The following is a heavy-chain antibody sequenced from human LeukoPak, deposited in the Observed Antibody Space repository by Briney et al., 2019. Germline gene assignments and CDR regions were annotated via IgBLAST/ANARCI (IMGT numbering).Heavy chain of an antibody. D-gene: IGHD3-10*01. CDR3: ARDTYYYGSGSYSYNWFDP. CDR2: ICSSSSYI. V-gene: IGHV3-21*01. J-gene: IGHJ5*02. CDR1: GFTFSSYS. Sequence: PGGSLRLSCAASGFTFSSYSMNWVRQAPGKGLEWVSSICSSSSYIYYADSVKGRFTISRDNAKNSLYLQMNSLRAEDTAVYYCARDTYYYGSGSYSYNWFDPWGQGTLVTVSS.